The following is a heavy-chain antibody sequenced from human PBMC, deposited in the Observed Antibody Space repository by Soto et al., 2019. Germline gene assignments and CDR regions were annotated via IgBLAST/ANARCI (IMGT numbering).Heavy chain of an antibody. CDR2: ISGSAGST. D-gene: IGHD6-13*01. J-gene: IGHJ4*02. Sequence: GGSLRLSCAASGFTLNNYAINWVRQSPGKGLEWVSVISGSAGSTYYADSVKGRFTITRDNSKNTLYLQMSSLRAEDTAVYYCAKAGGAAGTVDYFDYWGQGTLVTVSS. V-gene: IGHV3-23*01. CDR1: GFTLNNYA. CDR3: AKAGGAAGTVDYFDY.